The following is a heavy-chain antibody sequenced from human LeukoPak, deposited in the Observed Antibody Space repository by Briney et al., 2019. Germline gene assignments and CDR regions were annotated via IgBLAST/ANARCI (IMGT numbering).Heavy chain of an antibody. J-gene: IGHJ4*02. V-gene: IGHV4-59*08. D-gene: IGHD4-23*01. CDR1: GGSISSYY. CDR2: IYYSGST. Sequence: SETLSLTCTVSGGSISSYYWSWIRQPPGKGLEWIGYIYYSGSTNYNPSLKSRVTISVDTSKNQFSLKLSSVTAADTAVYYCARQGAGYGGWFDYWGQGTLVTVSS. CDR3: ARQGAGYGGWFDY.